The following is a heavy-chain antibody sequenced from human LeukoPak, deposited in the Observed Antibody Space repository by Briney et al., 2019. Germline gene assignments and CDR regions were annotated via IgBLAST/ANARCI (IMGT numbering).Heavy chain of an antibody. CDR1: GFTFSTYA. D-gene: IGHD2-15*01. CDR2: ISNNGGYT. J-gene: IGHJ4*02. CDR3: AKQLGYCSDGSCYFPY. Sequence: GGSLRLSCAASGFTFSTYAMSWVRQAPGKGLEWVSAISNNGGYTYYADSVQGRFTISRDNSKSTLCLQMNSLRAEDTAVYYCAKQLGYCSDGSCYFPYWGQGTLVTVSS. V-gene: IGHV3-23*01.